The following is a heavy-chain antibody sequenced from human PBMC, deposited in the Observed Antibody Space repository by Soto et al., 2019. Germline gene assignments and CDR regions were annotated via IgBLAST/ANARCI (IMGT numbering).Heavy chain of an antibody. J-gene: IGHJ4*02. D-gene: IGHD6-13*01. V-gene: IGHV3-48*03. CDR3: ARDRAAGGY. Sequence: EVQLVESGGGLVQPGGSLRLSCAASGSSFSNYEMNWVRQAPGKGLEWVAYINSGGSTVHYADSMRGRFTVSRDNARNSLYLQMNTLRVEDTALYYCARDRAAGGYWGQGTLVTVSS. CDR1: GSSFSNYE. CDR2: INSGGSTV.